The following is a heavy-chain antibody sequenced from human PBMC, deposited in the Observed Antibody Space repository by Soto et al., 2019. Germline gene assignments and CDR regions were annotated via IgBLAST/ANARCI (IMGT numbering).Heavy chain of an antibody. CDR2: ISAYNGNT. D-gene: IGHD3-16*01. CDR3: ARANDYASY. J-gene: IGHJ4*02. V-gene: IGHV1-18*01. CDR1: GFTFSRYG. Sequence: VGSVKGSCKGFGFTFSRYGISWVRQAPGQGLEWMGWISAYNGNTNYAQKLQGRVTMTTDTSTSTAYMELRSLRSDDTAVYYCARANDYASYWGQGTLVTVSS.